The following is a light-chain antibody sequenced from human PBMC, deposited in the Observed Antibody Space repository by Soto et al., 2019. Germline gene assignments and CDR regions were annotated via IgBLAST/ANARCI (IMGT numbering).Light chain of an antibody. CDR2: GAS. Sequence: EIVLTQSPGTLSLSPGEGATLSCRASQSVSSSYIAWYQQRPGQTPSLLIYGASTRATGIPDRFSGSGSGTDFTLTIARLEPEDFAVYYCQQYGGSPRTFGQGTKVDIK. CDR3: QQYGGSPRT. V-gene: IGKV3-20*01. CDR1: QSVSSSY. J-gene: IGKJ1*01.